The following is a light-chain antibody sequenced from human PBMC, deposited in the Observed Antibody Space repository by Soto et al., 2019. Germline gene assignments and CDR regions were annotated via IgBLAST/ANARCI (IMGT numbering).Light chain of an antibody. Sequence: EMVLTQSPGTRSLSRLGIARRGFMASQSVSSSYLAWYQQKPGQAPRLLIYGASSRATGIPDRFSGSGSGTDFTLTISRLEPEDFAVYYCQQYGSSPRTFGQGTKVDIK. J-gene: IGKJ1*01. V-gene: IGKV3-20*01. CDR1: QSVSSSY. CDR2: GAS. CDR3: QQYGSSPRT.